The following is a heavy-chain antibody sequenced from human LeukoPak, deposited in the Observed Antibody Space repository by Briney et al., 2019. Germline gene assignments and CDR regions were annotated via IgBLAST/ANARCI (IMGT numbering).Heavy chain of an antibody. V-gene: IGHV3-30*03. CDR1: GFTFSSYS. CDR3: ARVGGGVPD. J-gene: IGHJ4*02. Sequence: GGSLRLSCAASGFTFSSYSMNWVRQAPGKGLEWVAVISYDGSNKYYADSVKGRFTISRDNSKNTLYLQMNSLRAEDTAVYYCARVGGGVPDWGQGTLVTVSS. D-gene: IGHD3-10*01. CDR2: ISYDGSNK.